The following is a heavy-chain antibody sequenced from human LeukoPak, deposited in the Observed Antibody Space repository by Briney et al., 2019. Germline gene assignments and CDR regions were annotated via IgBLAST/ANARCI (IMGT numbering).Heavy chain of an antibody. CDR1: GFTFNNYG. CDR2: ISGSGGST. Sequence: GGSLRLSCAASGFTFNNYGMSRVRQAPGKGLEWVSAISGSGGSTYYADSVKGRFTISRDSSKNTLYLQMNGLRAEDTAVYYCARDSGGSNYFDYWGQGTLVTVSS. CDR3: ARDSGGSNYFDY. D-gene: IGHD3-10*01. J-gene: IGHJ4*02. V-gene: IGHV3-23*01.